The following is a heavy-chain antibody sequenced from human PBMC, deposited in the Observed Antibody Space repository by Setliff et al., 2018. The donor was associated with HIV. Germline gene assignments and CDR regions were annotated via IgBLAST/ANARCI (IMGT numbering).Heavy chain of an antibody. V-gene: IGHV4-39*01. J-gene: IGHJ4*02. D-gene: IGHD3-3*01. CDR2: IYYSGST. CDR3: ARTPYDFWSGHIGY. Sequence: PSETLSLTCTVSGGSISSSSYYWGWIRQPPGKGLEWIGSIYYSGSTYYNPSLKSRVSISVDTSKNQFSLKLSSVTAADTAVYYCARTPYDFWSGHIGYWGQGTLVTVSS. CDR1: GGSISSSSYY.